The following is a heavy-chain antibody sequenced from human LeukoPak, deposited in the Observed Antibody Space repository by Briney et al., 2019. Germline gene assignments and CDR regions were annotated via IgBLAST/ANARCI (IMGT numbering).Heavy chain of an antibody. CDR1: SGSISSYY. D-gene: IGHD5-18*01. CDR2: IFYTGST. Sequence: ASETLSLTCTVSSGSISSYYWTWFRQPPGKGLEWIGYIFYTGSTNYNPSLKSRVTMSVDTSKNQFSLKLSSVTAADTAVYYCGRGGYSVIDYWGQGTLVTVSS. CDR3: GRGGYSVIDY. V-gene: IGHV4-59*08. J-gene: IGHJ4*02.